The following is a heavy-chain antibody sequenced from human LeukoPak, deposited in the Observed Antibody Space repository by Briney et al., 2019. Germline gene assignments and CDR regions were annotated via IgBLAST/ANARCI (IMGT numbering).Heavy chain of an antibody. CDR1: GFTFSSYA. Sequence: GGSLRLSCAASGFTFSSYAMSWVRQAPGKGLEWVSAISGSGGSTYYADSVKGRFTISRDNAKNSLYLQMDSLRAEDTAVYYCARSRMFADAFDIWGQGTMVTVSS. D-gene: IGHD2-15*01. J-gene: IGHJ3*02. CDR2: ISGSGGST. CDR3: ARSRMFADAFDI. V-gene: IGHV3-23*01.